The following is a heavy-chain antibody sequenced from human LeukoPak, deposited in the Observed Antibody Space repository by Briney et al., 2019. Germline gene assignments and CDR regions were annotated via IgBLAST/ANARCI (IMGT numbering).Heavy chain of an antibody. CDR2: INPNSGRT. V-gene: IGHV1-46*01. CDR3: ARDHEGDYFDY. J-gene: IGHJ4*02. Sequence: ASVKVSCKASGYTFTSYYMDWVRQAPGQGLEWMGIINPNSGRTGYAQKFQGRVTMTRDMSTSTVYMELSSLRSEDTAVYYCARDHEGDYFDYWGQGTLVTVSS. CDR1: GYTFTSYY.